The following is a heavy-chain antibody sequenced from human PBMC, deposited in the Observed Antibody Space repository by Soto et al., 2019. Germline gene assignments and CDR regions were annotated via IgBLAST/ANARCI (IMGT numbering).Heavy chain of an antibody. J-gene: IGHJ4*02. Sequence: PSETLSLTXAVYGGSFSGYYWSWIRQPPGKGLEWIGEINHSGSTNYNPSLKSRVTISVDTSKNQFSLKLSSVTAADTAVYYCARVGKRWSSGWKFDYWGQGTLVTVSS. CDR3: ARVGKRWSSGWKFDY. D-gene: IGHD6-19*01. V-gene: IGHV4-34*01. CDR2: INHSGST. CDR1: GGSFSGYY.